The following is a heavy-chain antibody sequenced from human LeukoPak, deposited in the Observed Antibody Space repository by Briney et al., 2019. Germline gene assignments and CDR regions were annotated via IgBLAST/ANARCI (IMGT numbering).Heavy chain of an antibody. CDR3: ARAGCGSGSHCTDYYYGLDA. CDR2: INPNSGDT. D-gene: IGHD3-10*01. CDR1: GYTFTGYY. J-gene: IGHJ6*02. Sequence: ASVKVSCKASGYTFTGYYMHWVRQAPGQGLEWMGWINPNSGDTKYAQKFQGRVTMTRHTSISTAYMEVSRLTSDDTAIYYCARAGCGSGSHCTDYYYGLDAWGQGTTVTVSS. V-gene: IGHV1-2*02.